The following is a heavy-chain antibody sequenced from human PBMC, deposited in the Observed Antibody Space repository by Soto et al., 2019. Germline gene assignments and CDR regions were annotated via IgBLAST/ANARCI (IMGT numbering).Heavy chain of an antibody. J-gene: IGHJ4*02. CDR2: IYSGGST. CDR3: ATCSSGWYLEYDY. Sequence: PGGSLRLSCAASGFTFSSYSMSWVRQAPGKGLEWVSVIYSGGSTYYADSVKGRFTISRDNSKNTLYLQMNSLRAEDTAVYYCATCSSGWYLEYDYWGQGTLVTVSS. D-gene: IGHD6-19*01. V-gene: IGHV3-53*01. CDR1: GFTFSSYS.